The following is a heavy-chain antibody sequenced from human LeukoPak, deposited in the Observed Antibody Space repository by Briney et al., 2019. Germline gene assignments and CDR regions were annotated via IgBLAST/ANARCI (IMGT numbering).Heavy chain of an antibody. D-gene: IGHD1-26*01. V-gene: IGHV3-53*01. CDR3: VRREGFFYYFDY. CDR2: IYGAGTT. Sequence: PGGSLRLSCAASGFIVSGTFMSWVRQAPGKGLEWVSVIYGAGTTYYADSVKGRFTISRDNSKNTVFLQMNSLRAEDTAVYYCVRREGFFYYFDYWGQGTLVTVSS. J-gene: IGHJ4*02. CDR1: GFIVSGTF.